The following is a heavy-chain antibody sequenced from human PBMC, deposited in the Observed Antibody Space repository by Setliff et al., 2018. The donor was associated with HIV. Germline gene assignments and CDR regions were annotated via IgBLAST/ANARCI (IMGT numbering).Heavy chain of an antibody. CDR2: LNTDGSGM. J-gene: IGHJ4*02. CDR1: GFTFNKAW. D-gene: IGHD5-12*01. Sequence: GGSLRLSCAASGFTFNKAWMSWVRQAPGKGLEWVAYLNTDGSGMYYADSVKGRFTISRDNARSLVFLQMNSLRAEDTGIYYCARDGHSHNDLDYWGQGTLVTVSS. CDR3: ARDGHSHNDLDY. V-gene: IGHV3-7*01.